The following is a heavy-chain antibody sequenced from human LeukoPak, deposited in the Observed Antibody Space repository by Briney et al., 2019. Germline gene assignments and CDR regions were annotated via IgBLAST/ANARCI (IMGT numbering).Heavy chain of an antibody. CDR2: ISAYNGNT. V-gene: IGHV1-18*01. CDR3: ARAPASLIAVAGTSPVVLDDY. CDR1: GYTFTSYG. Sequence: GASVKVPCKASGYTFTSYGISWVRQAPGQGLEWMGWISAYNGNTNYAQKLQGRVTMTTDTSTSTAYMELRSLGSDDTAVYYCARAPASLIAVAGTSPVVLDDYWGQGTLVTVSS. J-gene: IGHJ4*02. D-gene: IGHD6-19*01.